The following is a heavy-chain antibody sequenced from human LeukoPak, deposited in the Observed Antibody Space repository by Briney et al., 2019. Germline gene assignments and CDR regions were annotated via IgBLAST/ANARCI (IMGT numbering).Heavy chain of an antibody. J-gene: IGHJ6*03. D-gene: IGHD2-2*01. CDR1: GFTFSSYT. Sequence: GGALRISCADPGFTFSSYTMKWVRQAPGKGLEWVSGISSMGVSTYYADSVKGRFTISRDNSKNTLYLQMDSLGTEDTAVYYCARMPSTEIYYFYYMDVWGKGTTVTVSS. V-gene: IGHV3-23*01. CDR3: ARMPSTEIYYFYYMDV. CDR2: ISSMGVST.